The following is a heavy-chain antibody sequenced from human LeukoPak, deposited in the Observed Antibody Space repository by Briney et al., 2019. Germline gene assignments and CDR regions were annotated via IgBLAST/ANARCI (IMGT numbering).Heavy chain of an antibody. CDR3: ARVFRQLVLLDAFDI. CDR2: IKQDGSEK. J-gene: IGHJ3*02. CDR1: GCTFSSYW. V-gene: IGHV3-7*01. Sequence: PGGSLRLSCAASGCTFSSYWMSWVRQAPGKGLEWVANIKQDGSEKYYVDSVKGRFTIPRDNAKNSLYLQMNSLRAEDTAVYYCARVFRQLVLLDAFDIWGQGTMVTVSS. D-gene: IGHD6-6*01.